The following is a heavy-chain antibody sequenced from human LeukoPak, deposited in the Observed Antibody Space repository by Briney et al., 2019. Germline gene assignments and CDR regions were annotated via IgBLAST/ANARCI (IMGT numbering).Heavy chain of an antibody. CDR1: GGSISSGGYF. CDR2: IYHSGST. J-gene: IGHJ3*02. V-gene: IGHV4-30-2*01. D-gene: IGHD1-14*01. Sequence: SQTLSLTCAVSGGSISSGGYFWSWIRQPPGKGLEWIGYIYHSGSTYYNPSLKSRVTISVDRSMNQFSLKLSSVPAADTAVYYCASSPEGGDAFDIWGQGKMVTVSS. CDR3: ASSPEGGDAFDI.